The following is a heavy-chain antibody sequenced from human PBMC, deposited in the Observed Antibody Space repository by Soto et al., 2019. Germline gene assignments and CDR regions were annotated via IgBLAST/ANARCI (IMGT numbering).Heavy chain of an antibody. CDR3: ASAVGDYGDYVDY. V-gene: IGHV4-4*02. D-gene: IGHD4-17*01. Sequence: SEALSLTCAVSGGFISSSNWWSWVRQPPGKGLEWIGEIYHSGSTNYNPSLKSRVTISVDKSKNQFSLKLSSVTAADTAVYYCASAVGDYGDYVDYWGQGTLVT. CDR1: GGFISSSNW. CDR2: IYHSGST. J-gene: IGHJ4*02.